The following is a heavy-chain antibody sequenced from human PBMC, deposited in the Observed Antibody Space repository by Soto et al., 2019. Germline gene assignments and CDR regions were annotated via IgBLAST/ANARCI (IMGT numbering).Heavy chain of an antibody. CDR2: ISSSGDSR. V-gene: IGHV3-23*01. CDR1: GFTFNSCA. D-gene: IGHD6-25*01. CDR3: AKDERLPHDVFDI. Sequence: EVQMLESGGGLVQPGGSLRLSCAASGFTFNSCATSWVRQAPGKGLEWDAAISSSGDSRYYADSVNGRFTISRDNSKNTLYLQMNSLRAEDSAIYYCAKDERLPHDVFDIWGQGTMVTVSS. J-gene: IGHJ3*02.